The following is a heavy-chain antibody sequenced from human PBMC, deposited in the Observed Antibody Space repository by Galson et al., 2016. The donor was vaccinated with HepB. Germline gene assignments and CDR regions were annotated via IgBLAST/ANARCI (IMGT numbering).Heavy chain of an antibody. CDR3: ARDLPDDSVEYFDVFDL. J-gene: IGHJ3*01. D-gene: IGHD4-17*01. V-gene: IGHV3-11*01. CDR1: GFNFSDYY. CDR2: VSRSGDSM. Sequence: SLRLSCAASGFNFSDYYMNWIRQAPGKGLEWVSYVSRSGDSMLYADSVRGRFTISRGNVKKSLYLQMTNLRPEDTAVYYCARDLPDDSVEYFDVFDLWGQGTLVTVSS.